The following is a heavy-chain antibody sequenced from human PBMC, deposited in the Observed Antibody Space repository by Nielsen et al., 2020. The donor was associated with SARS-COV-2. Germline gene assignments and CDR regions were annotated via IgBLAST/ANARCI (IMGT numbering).Heavy chain of an antibody. J-gene: IGHJ6*03. D-gene: IGHD5-12*01. CDR1: GYNFNSYW. CDR2: IDPGDSYA. V-gene: IGHV5-10-1*01. CDR3: ARHDVTTIPGGYYYYYMDV. Sequence: GESLKISCKGSGYNFNSYWIGWVRQMPGKGPEWMGRIDPGDSYANYGPSFQGHVTISVDRSIRTAYLQWSSLKASDTAMYYCARHDVTTIPGGYYYYYMDVWGKGTTVTVSS.